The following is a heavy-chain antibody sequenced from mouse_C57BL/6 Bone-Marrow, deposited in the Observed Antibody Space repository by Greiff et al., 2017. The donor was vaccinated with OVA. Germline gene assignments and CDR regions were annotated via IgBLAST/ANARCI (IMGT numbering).Heavy chain of an antibody. CDR1: GFTFSDYY. D-gene: IGHD2-3*01. J-gene: IGHJ4*01. V-gene: IGHV5-12*01. Sequence: DVKLVESGGGLVQPGGSLKLSCAASGFTFSDYYMYWVRQTPEKRLEWVAYISNGGGSTYYPDTVKGRFTISRDNAKNTLYLQMSRLKSEDTAMYYCARGFYDGYYDYAMDYWGQGTSVTVSS. CDR3: ARGFYDGYYDYAMDY. CDR2: ISNGGGST.